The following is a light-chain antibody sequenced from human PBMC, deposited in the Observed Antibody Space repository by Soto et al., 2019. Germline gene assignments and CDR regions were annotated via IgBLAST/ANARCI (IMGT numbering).Light chain of an antibody. Sequence: QSALTQPPSASGTPGQSVTLSCSGSTSNIGSNAVNWYQQLPGTAPKLLIYKNNQRPSGVPDRFSGSKFGTSASLAISGLQSEDEADYHCAAWDDSLHGVAFGGGTKLTVL. V-gene: IGLV1-44*01. CDR2: KNN. CDR3: AAWDDSLHGVA. J-gene: IGLJ3*02. CDR1: TSNIGSNA.